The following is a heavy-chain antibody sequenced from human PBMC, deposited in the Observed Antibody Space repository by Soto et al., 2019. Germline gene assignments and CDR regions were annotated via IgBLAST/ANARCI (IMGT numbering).Heavy chain of an antibody. J-gene: IGHJ6*02. Sequence: EVPLLESGGGLVQPGGSLRLSCAASGFTFSSYAMSWVRQAPGKGLEWVSAIRGSGGSTYYANSVKGRFTISRDNSKNRLYLQMNSLRAEDTAVYYCAKVLGEPRNYYCYGMDVWGQGTTVTVSS. V-gene: IGHV3-23*01. CDR2: IRGSGGST. CDR3: AKVLGEPRNYYCYGMDV. CDR1: GFTFSSYA. D-gene: IGHD3-10*01.